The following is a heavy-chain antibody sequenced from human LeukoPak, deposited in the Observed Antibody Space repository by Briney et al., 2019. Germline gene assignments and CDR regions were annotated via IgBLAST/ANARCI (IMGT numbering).Heavy chain of an antibody. D-gene: IGHD3-16*01. CDR1: GGSINTYY. CDR3: AKPYQQLLWDYFDP. V-gene: IGHV4-59*04. CDR2: IFHMGHT. Sequence: SETLSLTCTVSGGSINTYYWSWIRQPPGKGLEWIGSIFHMGHTYYNPSLKSRLTISLDTSKNQFSLKLTSLTAADTAIYCCAKPYQQLLWDYFDPWGQGKLVTVSS. J-gene: IGHJ5*02.